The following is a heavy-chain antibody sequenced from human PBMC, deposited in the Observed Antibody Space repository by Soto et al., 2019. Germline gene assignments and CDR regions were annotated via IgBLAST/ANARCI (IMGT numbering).Heavy chain of an antibody. CDR1: GDSVSSNSAA. D-gene: IGHD6-19*01. CDR3: ERVGGIAVYLDDFDI. V-gene: IGHV6-1*01. Sequence: SQTRSLTCAISGDSVSSNSAAWNWIRQSPSRGLEWLGRTYYRSKWYNDYAVSVKSRITINPDTSKNQFSLQLNSVTPEDTAVYSCERVGGIAVYLDDFDIWGQGTMVTVSS. CDR2: TYYRSKWYN. J-gene: IGHJ3*02.